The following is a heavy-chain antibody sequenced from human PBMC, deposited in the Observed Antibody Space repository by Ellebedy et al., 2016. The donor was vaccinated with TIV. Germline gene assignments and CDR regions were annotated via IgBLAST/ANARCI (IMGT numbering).Heavy chain of an antibody. J-gene: IGHJ5*01. D-gene: IGHD5-12*01. CDR2: ISETGST. CDR1: GGSISPYY. V-gene: IGHV4-59*08. Sequence: MPSETLSLTCTVSGGSISPYYWSWVRQSTGKGLEWIGFISETGSTNYSPSLEVRVTISLDTSKNQFSLRLKLTSVTAADTAVYYCGRLVAASHADSWGQGTLVTVSS. CDR3: GRLVAASHADS.